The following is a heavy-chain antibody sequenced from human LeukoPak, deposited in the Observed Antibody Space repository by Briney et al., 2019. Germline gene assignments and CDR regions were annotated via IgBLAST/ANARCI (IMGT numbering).Heavy chain of an antibody. D-gene: IGHD5-24*01. V-gene: IGHV3-9*01. CDR2: ISWNSGSI. J-gene: IGHJ3*02. CDR1: GFTFDDYA. CDR3: ASIPRDGAFDI. Sequence: PGGSLRLSCAASGFTFDDYAMHWVRQAPGKGLEWVSGISWNSGSIGYADSVKGRFTISRDNAKNSLYLQMNSLRAEDTAVYYCASIPRDGAFDIWGQGTMVTVSS.